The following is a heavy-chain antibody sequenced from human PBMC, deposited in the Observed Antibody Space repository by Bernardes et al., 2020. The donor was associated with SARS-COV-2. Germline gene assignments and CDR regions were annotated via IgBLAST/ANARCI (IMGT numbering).Heavy chain of an antibody. V-gene: IGHV3-74*01. CDR1: GFTFSSYW. CDR2: INSAGSST. D-gene: IGHD6-19*01. Sequence: WGSLRLSCAASGFTFSSYWIHCVRQAPGKGLVCFSRINSAGSSTSYSDSVKGRFTISRDNAKNTLYLQMNSLRAEDTAVYYCARDAGRQWPDYWGQGTLVTVSS. CDR3: ARDAGRQWPDY. J-gene: IGHJ4*02.